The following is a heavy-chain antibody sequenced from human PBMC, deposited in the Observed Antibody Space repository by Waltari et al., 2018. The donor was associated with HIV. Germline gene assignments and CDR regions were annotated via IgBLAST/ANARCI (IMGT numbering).Heavy chain of an antibody. CDR2: MNPQCENS. D-gene: IGHD1-26*01. V-gene: IGHV1-8*01. Sequence: QVNLVQSGPEVKRPGASVNISCRASGYNFINHDINWVRQAPGQGLEWMGWMNPQCENSAFVYKFKDRVTVTTDVSRSTVYMEVTSLTPGDTATYFCARNSSGRGNRFFYYGLDVWGQGTTVTVSS. J-gene: IGHJ6*02. CDR1: GYNFINHD. CDR3: ARNSSGRGNRFFYYGLDV.